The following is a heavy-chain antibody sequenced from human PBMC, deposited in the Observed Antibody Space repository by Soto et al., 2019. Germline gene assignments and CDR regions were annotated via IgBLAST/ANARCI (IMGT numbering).Heavy chain of an antibody. Sequence: QVQLQESGPGLVKPSGTLSLTCAVSSGSINSSNWWSWVRQPPGKGLAWIGEIYLSGTTNYSPSQRSRVTISVDKSKHQVSLKLSSVTAAHMAVYFCARDGRVCSGGSCSDQFDSWVQGTLVTVSS. J-gene: IGHJ4*02. CDR2: IYLSGTT. CDR3: ARDGRVCSGGSCSDQFDS. CDR1: SGSINSSNW. V-gene: IGHV4-4*02. D-gene: IGHD2-15*01.